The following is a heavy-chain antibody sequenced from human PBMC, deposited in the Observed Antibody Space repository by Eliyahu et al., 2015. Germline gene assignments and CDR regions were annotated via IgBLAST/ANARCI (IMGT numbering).Heavy chain of an antibody. V-gene: IGHV3-30-3*01. CDR3: ARDVRLAGQVFFDY. D-gene: IGHD6-19*01. J-gene: IGHJ4*02. CDR1: GFTFSNFA. Sequence: QVQLVESGXGVVQPGRSLRLSCAASGFTFSNFAMPWVRQAPGKGLEWXAIILHDGSSKYHTDSVKGRFTISRDLSKNTLYLQMNSLRGEDTAVYYCARDVRLAGQVFFDYWGQGTLVTVSS. CDR2: ILHDGSSK.